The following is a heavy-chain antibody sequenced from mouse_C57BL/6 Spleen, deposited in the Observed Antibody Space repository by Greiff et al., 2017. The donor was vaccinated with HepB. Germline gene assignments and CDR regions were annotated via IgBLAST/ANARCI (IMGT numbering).Heavy chain of an antibody. Sequence: VQLQQSGAELVRPGASVKLSCKASGYTFTDYYINWVKQRPGQGLEWIARIYPGSGNTYYNEKFKGKATLTAEKSSSTAYMQLSSLTSEDSAVYFCASDGLYGSSLDYWGQGTTLTVSS. CDR1: GYTFTDYY. V-gene: IGHV1-76*01. J-gene: IGHJ2*01. D-gene: IGHD1-1*01. CDR3: ASDGLYGSSLDY. CDR2: IYPGSGNT.